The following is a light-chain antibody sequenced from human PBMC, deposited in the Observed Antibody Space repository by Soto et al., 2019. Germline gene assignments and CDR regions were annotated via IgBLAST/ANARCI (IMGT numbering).Light chain of an antibody. J-gene: IGKJ4*01. V-gene: IGKV1-5*03. CDR3: QHLNTYPLS. CDR1: QTISSW. Sequence: DIQMTQSPSTLSGSVGDRVTITCRASQTISSWLAWYQQKPGKAPKLLIYKASTLKSGVPSRFSGSGSGTEFTLTISSLQPDDFATYYCQHLNTYPLSFGGGTKVEIK. CDR2: KAS.